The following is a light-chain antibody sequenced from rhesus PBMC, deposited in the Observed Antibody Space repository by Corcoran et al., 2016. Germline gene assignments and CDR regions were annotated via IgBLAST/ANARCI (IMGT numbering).Light chain of an antibody. V-gene: IGKV1S14*01. CDR3: QQHNSYPYS. Sequence: DIQMTQSPSSLSASVGDTVTITCRASQGISNYLAWYQQQPGKAPKPLIYYASNLESGVPSRFSGRGSGTVFTLPISSLQPEDFAIYYCQQHNSYPYSFGQGTKVEIK. J-gene: IGKJ2*01. CDR1: QGISNY. CDR2: YAS.